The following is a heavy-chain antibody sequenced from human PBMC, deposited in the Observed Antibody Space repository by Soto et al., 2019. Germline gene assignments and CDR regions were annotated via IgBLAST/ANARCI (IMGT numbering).Heavy chain of an antibody. V-gene: IGHV1-3*01. CDR3: ARAGWFAEGYFDF. CDR2: INAGNGHT. CDR1: GLPFVMYA. Sequence: GGSVKVCSKAAGLPFVMYAINLERQAPGQGLEWMAWINAGNGHTTYSQKFQGRVTVTRDTSARTVYMELRSLRFEDTATYYCARAGWFAEGYFDFWGQGTPVTVSP. J-gene: IGHJ4*02. D-gene: IGHD3-10*01.